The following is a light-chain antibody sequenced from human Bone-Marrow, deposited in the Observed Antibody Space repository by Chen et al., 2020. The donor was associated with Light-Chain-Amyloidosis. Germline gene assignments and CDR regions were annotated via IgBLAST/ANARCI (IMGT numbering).Light chain of an antibody. V-gene: IGLV2-14*01. CDR1: SSDVGGDNH. CDR2: AVT. Sequence: QSALTQPASVSGSPGQSITISCTGTSSDVGGDNHVSWYQQHPDKAPRLMIYAVTNRPSWVPDRFSGSQSDNTASLTISGLQTEGEADCFCSSYTITNTLVFGSGTRVTVL. CDR3: SSYTITNTLV. J-gene: IGLJ1*01.